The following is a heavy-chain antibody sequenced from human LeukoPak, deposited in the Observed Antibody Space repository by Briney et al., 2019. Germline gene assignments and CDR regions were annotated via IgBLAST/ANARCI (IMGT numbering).Heavy chain of an antibody. V-gene: IGHV3-21*01. J-gene: IGHJ4*02. Sequence: GGSLRLSCAASGFTFSSYSMNWVRQAPGEGLEWFSSISSSSSYIYYADSVKGRFTISRDNAKNSLYLQMNSLRAEDTAVYYCARGGRLLWFGESIDYWGQGTLVTVSS. D-gene: IGHD3-10*01. CDR3: ARGGRLLWFGESIDY. CDR1: GFTFSSYS. CDR2: ISSSSSYI.